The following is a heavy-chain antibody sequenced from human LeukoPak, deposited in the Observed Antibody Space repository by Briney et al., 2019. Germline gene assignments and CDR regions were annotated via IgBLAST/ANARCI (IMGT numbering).Heavy chain of an antibody. J-gene: IGHJ4*02. D-gene: IGHD3-22*01. V-gene: IGHV4-4*07. Sequence: PSETLSLTCTVSGGSISSYYWSWIRQPAGRGLEWIGRISTSGSTNYNPALRSRVTMSVDTSTNQFSLNLSSVTAADTAVYYCARSAVDTADFDYWGQGTLVTVS. CDR1: GGSISSYY. CDR2: ISTSGST. CDR3: ARSAVDTADFDY.